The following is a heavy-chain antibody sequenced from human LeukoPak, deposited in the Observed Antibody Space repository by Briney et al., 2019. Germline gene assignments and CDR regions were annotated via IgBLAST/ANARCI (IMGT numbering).Heavy chain of an antibody. CDR3: ARSIRVRGVYMDV. J-gene: IGHJ6*03. D-gene: IGHD3-10*01. CDR1: GGSISSGSYY. CDR2: IYTSGST. Sequence: PSETLSLTCTVSGGSISSGSYYWSWIRQPAGKGLEWIGRIYTSGSTNYNPSLKSRVTISVDTSKYQFSLKLSSVTAADTAVYYCARSIRVRGVYMDVWGKGTTVTVSS. V-gene: IGHV4-61*02.